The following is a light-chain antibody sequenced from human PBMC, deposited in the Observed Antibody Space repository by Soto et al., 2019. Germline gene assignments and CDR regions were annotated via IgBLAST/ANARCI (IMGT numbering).Light chain of an antibody. CDR2: GAS. J-gene: IGKJ1*01. V-gene: IGKV3-15*01. CDR3: QQYNSWPRT. CDR1: QSVSSD. Sequence: EIVMTQSPGTLSVSPGEGATLSCRASQSVSSDLAWIQQKPGQAPRLLIYGASTRATGIPARFSGSGSGTEFTLTISSLQPEDFAVYYCQQYNSWPRTFGQGTKVEIK.